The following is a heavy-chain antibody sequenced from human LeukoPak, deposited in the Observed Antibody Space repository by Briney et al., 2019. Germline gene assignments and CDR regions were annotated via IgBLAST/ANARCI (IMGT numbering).Heavy chain of an antibody. J-gene: IGHJ4*02. V-gene: IGHV1-3*01. CDR2: INAGNGNT. Sequence: ASVKVSCKASGYTFTSYAMHWVRQAPGQRLEWMGWINAGNGNTKYSQKFQGRVTITRDTSASTAYMELSSLRSEDTAVYYCASVASYSSGWLPFDYWGQGTLVTVSS. CDR1: GYTFTSYA. CDR3: ASVASYSSGWLPFDY. D-gene: IGHD6-19*01.